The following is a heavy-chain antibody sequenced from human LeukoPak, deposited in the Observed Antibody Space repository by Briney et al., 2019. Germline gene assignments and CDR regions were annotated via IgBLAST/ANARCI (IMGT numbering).Heavy chain of an antibody. V-gene: IGHV1-2*02. CDR2: INPNSGGT. J-gene: IGHJ5*02. CDR3: ARDGSGIGYCSGGNGWFEP. CDR1: GYTFTGHY. D-gene: IGHD2-15*01. Sequence: ASVKVSCKASGYTFTGHYMHWVRQARGQGLEWMGRINPNSGGTYYAEKFQGRVTMTSDTSINTAYMDLSSLTSDDAAVYYCARDGSGIGYCSGGNGWFEPWGQGTLVTVSS.